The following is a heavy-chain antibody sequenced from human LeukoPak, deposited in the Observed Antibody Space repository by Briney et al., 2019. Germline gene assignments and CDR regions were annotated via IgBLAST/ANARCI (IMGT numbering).Heavy chain of an antibody. D-gene: IGHD7-27*01. Sequence: GGSLRLSCAASGFTFSSYEMNWVRQAPGKGLEWVSYISSSGSTIYYADSVKGRFTISRDDAKNSLYLQMNSLRAEDTAVYYCARDLLGTIDYWGQGTLVTVSS. V-gene: IGHV3-48*03. CDR2: ISSSGSTI. CDR1: GFTFSSYE. J-gene: IGHJ4*02. CDR3: ARDLLGTIDY.